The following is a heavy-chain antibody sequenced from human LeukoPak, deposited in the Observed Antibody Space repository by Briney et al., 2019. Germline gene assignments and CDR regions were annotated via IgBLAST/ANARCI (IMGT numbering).Heavy chain of an antibody. J-gene: IGHJ6*02. CDR1: GYTFTSYG. D-gene: IGHD2-15*01. V-gene: IGHV1-18*01. CDR3: ARDPPRIVVVVAATNYYGMDV. CDR2: ISAYNGNT. Sequence: SVKVSCKASGYTFTSYGISWVRQAPGQGLEWMGWISAYNGNTNYAQKLQGRVTMTTDTSTSTAYMELRSLRSDDTAVYYCARDPPRIVVVVAATNYYGMDVWGQGTTITVSS.